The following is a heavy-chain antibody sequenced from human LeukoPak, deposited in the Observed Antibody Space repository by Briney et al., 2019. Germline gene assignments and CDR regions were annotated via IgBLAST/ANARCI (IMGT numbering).Heavy chain of an antibody. CDR3: ARVAIVATRGIRNNWFDP. CDR2: ISAYNGNT. J-gene: IGHJ5*02. D-gene: IGHD5-12*01. Sequence: ASVKVSCKASGYTFTSYGISWVRQAPGQGLEWMGWISAYNGNTNYAQKLQGRVTMTTDTSTSTAYMELRSLRSDDTAVYYCARVAIVATRGIRNNWFDPWGQGTLVTVSS. V-gene: IGHV1-18*01. CDR1: GYTFTSYG.